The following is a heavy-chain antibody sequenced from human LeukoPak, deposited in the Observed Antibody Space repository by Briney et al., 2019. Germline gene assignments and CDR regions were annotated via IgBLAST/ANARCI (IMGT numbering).Heavy chain of an antibody. CDR1: GFTVSSNY. J-gene: IGHJ4*02. CDR2: IYSGGST. Sequence: GGSLRLSCAASGFTVSSNYMSWVRQAPGKGLEWVSVIYSGGSTYYANSVKGRFTISRDNGKKSLYLQMNSLRAEDTAVYYCSKDPRRLDYWGQGTLVTVSS. CDR3: SKDPRRLDY. V-gene: IGHV3-53*01.